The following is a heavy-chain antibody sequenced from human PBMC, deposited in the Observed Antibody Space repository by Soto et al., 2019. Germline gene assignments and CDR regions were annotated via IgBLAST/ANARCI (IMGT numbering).Heavy chain of an antibody. CDR2: IYSGGST. D-gene: IGHD1-1*01. V-gene: IGHV3-53*01. Sequence: GVSLRLSCAASGFTVSSNYMSWVRQAPGKGLEWVSVIYSGGSTYYADSVKGRFTISRGNSKNTLYLQMNSLRAEDTPVYYCASNWADYYYYGMEVWGQGTTVTVFS. CDR3: ASNWADYYYYGMEV. J-gene: IGHJ6*02. CDR1: GFTVSSNY.